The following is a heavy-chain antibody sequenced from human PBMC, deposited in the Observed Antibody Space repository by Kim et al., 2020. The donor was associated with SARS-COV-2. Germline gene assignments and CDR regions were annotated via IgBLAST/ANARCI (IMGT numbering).Heavy chain of an antibody. J-gene: IGHJ1*01. CDR2: ISGGGDNI. CDR3: AKRRYLDWLAADVD. V-gene: IGHV3-23*01. D-gene: IGHD3-9*01. CDR1: GFTFSNYA. Sequence: GGSLRLSCAASGFTFSNYAMHWVRQGPGKGLEWVSTISGGGDNINYADSVKGRFTISRDNSKNTLYLQMNSLRAEDTAVYYCAKRRYLDWLAADVDWG.